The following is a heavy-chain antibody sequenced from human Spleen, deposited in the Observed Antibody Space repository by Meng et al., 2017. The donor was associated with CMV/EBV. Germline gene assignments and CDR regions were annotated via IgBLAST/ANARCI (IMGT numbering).Heavy chain of an antibody. D-gene: IGHD2-2*01. CDR1: GYTFTGYY. V-gene: IGHV1-2*02. CDR2: INPNTGVT. CDR3: ARDCSTSCYDY. Sequence: ASVKVSCKASGYTFTGYYMHWVRQAPGQGLEWMGWINPNTGVTNYAQRFQGRLTMTRDTSISTAYMELSRLRSDDTAVYYCARDCSTSCYDYWGQGTLVTVSS. J-gene: IGHJ4*02.